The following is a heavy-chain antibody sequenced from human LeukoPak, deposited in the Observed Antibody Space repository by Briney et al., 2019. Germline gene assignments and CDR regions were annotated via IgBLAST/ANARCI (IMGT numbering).Heavy chain of an antibody. D-gene: IGHD5-24*01. Sequence: GESLKISCNGSGYSFTSYWIGWVRQMPGKGLEWMGIIYPGDSDTRYSPSFQGQVTISADKSISTAYLQWSSLKASDTAMYYCARARAMATIYFDYWGQGTLVTVSS. J-gene: IGHJ4*02. CDR3: ARARAMATIYFDY. V-gene: IGHV5-51*01. CDR1: GYSFTSYW. CDR2: IYPGDSDT.